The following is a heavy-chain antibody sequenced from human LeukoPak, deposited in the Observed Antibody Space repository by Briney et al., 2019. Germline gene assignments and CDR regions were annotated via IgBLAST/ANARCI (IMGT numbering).Heavy chain of an antibody. CDR2: IRSKAYGGTT. D-gene: IGHD3-22*01. CDR1: GFTFGDYA. Sequence: GGSLRLSCTASGFTFGDYAMSWVRQAPGKGLEWVGFIRSKAYGGTTEYAASVKGRFTISRDDSKSIAYLQMNSLKTEDTAVYYCTRVDTMVVVVITPFDYWGQGTLVTVSS. J-gene: IGHJ4*02. CDR3: TRVDTMVVVVITPFDY. V-gene: IGHV3-49*04.